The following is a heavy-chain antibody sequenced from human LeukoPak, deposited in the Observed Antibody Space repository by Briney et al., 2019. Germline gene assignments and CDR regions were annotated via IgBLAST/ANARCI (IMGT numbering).Heavy chain of an antibody. D-gene: IGHD3-9*01. CDR1: GFTFSSYE. V-gene: IGHV3-48*03. Sequence: PGGSLRHSCAASGFTFSSYEMNWVRQAPGKGLEWVSYISSSGSTIYYADSVKGRFTISRDNAKNSLHLQMNSLRAEDTAVYYCARDPPTYDIFTGYYKNYFDYWGQGTLVAVSS. CDR2: ISSSGSTI. CDR3: ARDPPTYDIFTGYYKNYFDY. J-gene: IGHJ4*02.